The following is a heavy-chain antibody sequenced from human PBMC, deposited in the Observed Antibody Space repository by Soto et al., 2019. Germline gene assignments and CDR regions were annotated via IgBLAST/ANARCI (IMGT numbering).Heavy chain of an antibody. J-gene: IGHJ4*02. V-gene: IGHV3-48*01. D-gene: IGHD3-16*02. CDR1: GFTFNIYS. CDR3: ARDKSTSLGELSLFLDY. Sequence: EVQLVDSGGGLVQPGGSLRLSCEASGFTFNIYSMNWVRQAPGKGLEWVSYIGGVGSATYYADSVKGRFTISRDNAKNSLYLQMNSLRVEDTAVYYCARDKSTSLGELSLFLDYWGQGTLVTVSS. CDR2: IGGVGSAT.